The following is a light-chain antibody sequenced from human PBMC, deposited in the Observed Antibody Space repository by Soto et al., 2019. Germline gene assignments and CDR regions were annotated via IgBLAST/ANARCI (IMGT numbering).Light chain of an antibody. J-gene: IGLJ3*02. CDR1: SSDVGVYNY. V-gene: IGLV2-14*01. CDR3: RSYASSGALV. Sequence: QSALTQPASVSGSPGQPITISCTGTSSDVGVYNYVSWYQLHPGKAPKLMIYEVNNRPSGVSQRFSGSKSGNTASLTFSGLQPEDEADYYCRSYASSGALVFGGGTKVTVL. CDR2: EVN.